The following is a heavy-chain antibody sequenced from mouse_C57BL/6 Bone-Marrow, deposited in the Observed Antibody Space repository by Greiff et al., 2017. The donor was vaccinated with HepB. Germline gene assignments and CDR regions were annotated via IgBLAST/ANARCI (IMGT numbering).Heavy chain of an antibody. Sequence: EVQRVDSGGGLVKPGGSLKLSCAASGFTFSDYGMHWVRQAPEKGLEWVAYISSGSSTIYYADTVKGRFTISRDNAKNTLFLQMTSLRSEDTAMYYCATTMIRRAWFAYWGQGTLVTVSA. CDR3: ATTMIRRAWFAY. J-gene: IGHJ3*01. CDR2: ISSGSSTI. D-gene: IGHD2-4*01. V-gene: IGHV5-17*01. CDR1: GFTFSDYG.